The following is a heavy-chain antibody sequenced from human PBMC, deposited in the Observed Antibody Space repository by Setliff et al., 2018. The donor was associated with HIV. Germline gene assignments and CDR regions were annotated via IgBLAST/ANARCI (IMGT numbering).Heavy chain of an antibody. CDR1: GGSISSYY. J-gene: IGHJ2*01. CDR3: ARVGYCSGGSCYGDWYFDL. D-gene: IGHD2-15*01. Sequence: TSETLSLTCTVSGGSISSYYWSWIRQPAGKGLEWIGRIYTSGSTNYNPSLKSRVTMSVDTSKNQFSLKLSSVTAADTAVYYCARVGYCSGGSCYGDWYFDLWGRGTLGTSPQ. CDR2: IYTSGST. V-gene: IGHV4-4*07.